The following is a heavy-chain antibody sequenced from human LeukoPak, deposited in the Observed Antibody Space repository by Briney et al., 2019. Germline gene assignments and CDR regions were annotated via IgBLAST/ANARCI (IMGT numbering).Heavy chain of an antibody. CDR3: ARLEGSGSYYPRYFDY. CDR1: GFTVNSNY. J-gene: IGHJ4*02. CDR2: IYSGGST. Sequence: PGGSLRLSCAASGFTVNSNYMSWVRQAPGKGLEWVSVIYSGGSTYYADSVRGRFTISRDNSKNTLYLQMNSLRAEDTAVYYCARLEGSGSYYPRYFDYWGQGTLVTVSS. V-gene: IGHV3-53*01. D-gene: IGHD3-10*01.